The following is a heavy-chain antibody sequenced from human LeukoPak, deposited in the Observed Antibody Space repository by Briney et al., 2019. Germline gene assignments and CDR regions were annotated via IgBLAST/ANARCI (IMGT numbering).Heavy chain of an antibody. Sequence: GGSLRLSCAASGFTFSSYRMHWVRQAPGKGLEWVSRSNTDGSSTDYADSVKGRFTISRDNAKSTLYLQMNSLRAEDTAVYYCARGYSDYYYFDSWGQGTLVTVSS. J-gene: IGHJ4*02. V-gene: IGHV3-74*01. CDR2: SNTDGSST. D-gene: IGHD4-11*01. CDR3: ARGYSDYYYFDS. CDR1: GFTFSSYR.